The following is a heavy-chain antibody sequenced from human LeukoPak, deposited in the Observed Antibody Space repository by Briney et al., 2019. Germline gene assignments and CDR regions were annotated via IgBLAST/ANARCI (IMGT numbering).Heavy chain of an antibody. CDR2: ISSGGTTI. CDR3: ARAPPPPDY. V-gene: IGHV3-11*04. J-gene: IGHJ4*02. CDR1: GFTFRDYY. Sequence: GGSLRLSCAASGFTFRDYYMSWIRQAPGKGLEWVSYISSGGTTIYYADSVKGRFTISRDNAKNSLNLQMNSLRAEDTAVYYCARAPPPPDYWGQGTLVTVSS.